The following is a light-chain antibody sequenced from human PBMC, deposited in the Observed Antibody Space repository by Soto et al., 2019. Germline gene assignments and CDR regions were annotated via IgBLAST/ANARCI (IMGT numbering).Light chain of an antibody. CDR3: QQYNNSPPFT. Sequence: EIVMTQSPATLSVSPGERATLSCRASQSVSSNLAWYQQKPGQAPRLLIYGASTRATGIPARFSGSGSGKEFTLTISSLQSEDFAVHYCQQYNNSPPFTFGGGTKVEIK. CDR1: QSVSSN. V-gene: IGKV3-15*01. CDR2: GAS. J-gene: IGKJ4*01.